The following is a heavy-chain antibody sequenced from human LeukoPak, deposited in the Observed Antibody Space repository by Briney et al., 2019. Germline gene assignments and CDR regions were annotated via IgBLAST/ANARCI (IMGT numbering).Heavy chain of an antibody. CDR2: IHMSGST. D-gene: IGHD3-22*01. Sequence: SETLSLTCSVSGGSITAYYWSWIRQSPAKGLEWIGRIHMSGSTNYKSSLKSRVAMSMDRSKNLLTLELRSATAADTAVYYCARDESSRDDKNGYQYWGQGIMVTVSS. CDR1: GGSITAYY. J-gene: IGHJ4*02. V-gene: IGHV4-4*07. CDR3: ARDESSRDDKNGYQY.